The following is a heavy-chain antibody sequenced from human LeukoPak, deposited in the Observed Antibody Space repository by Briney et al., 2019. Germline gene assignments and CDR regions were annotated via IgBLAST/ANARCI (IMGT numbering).Heavy chain of an antibody. CDR2: ISGSGGST. J-gene: IGHJ4*02. V-gene: IGHV3-23*01. CDR1: GFTFSSYA. D-gene: IGHD5-12*01. CDR3: AKSGGYDSYYFDY. Sequence: QPGGSLRLSCAASGFTFSSYAMSWVRQAPGKGLKWVSAISGSGGSTYYADSVKGRFTISRDNSKNTLYLQMNSLRAEDTALYYCAKSGGYDSYYFDYWGQGTLVTVSS.